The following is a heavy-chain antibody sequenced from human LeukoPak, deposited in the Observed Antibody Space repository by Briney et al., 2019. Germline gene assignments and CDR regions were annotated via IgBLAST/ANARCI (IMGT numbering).Heavy chain of an antibody. J-gene: IGHJ4*02. D-gene: IGHD3-16*01. CDR3: ARHSLKRGGGVGPHFDY. V-gene: IGHV4-34*01. CDR1: GGSFSGPY. CDR2: INHSGSS. Sequence: SETLSLTCNVYGGSFSGPYWTWIHQSPRKGLEWIGEINHSGSSDYNPSLETRVTISVDTSKNQFSLNLRSVTAADTAVYYCARHSLKRGGGVGPHFDYWGQGTLVTVSS.